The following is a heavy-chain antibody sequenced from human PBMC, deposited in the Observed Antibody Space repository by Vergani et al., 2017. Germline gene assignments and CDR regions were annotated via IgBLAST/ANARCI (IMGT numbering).Heavy chain of an antibody. CDR3: AKGGSNELGIAGAGMGYYYGMDV. J-gene: IGHJ6*04. D-gene: IGHD6-19*01. V-gene: IGHV3-43*02. CDR2: ISGDGGST. CDR1: GFTFDDYA. Sequence: EVQLVESGGGVVQPGGSLRLSCAASGFTFDDYAMHWVRQAPGKGLEWVSLISGDGGSTYYADSVKGRFTISRDNSKNSLYLQMNSLRTEDAAVYYCAKGGSNELGIAGAGMGYYYGMDVWGKGP.